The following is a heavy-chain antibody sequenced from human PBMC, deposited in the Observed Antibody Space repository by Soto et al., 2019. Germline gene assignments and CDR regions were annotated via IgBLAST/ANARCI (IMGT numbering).Heavy chain of an antibody. V-gene: IGHV4-39*01. CDR2: IYYSGST. CDR3: ARLGDYYYDSSGYPKGWFDP. Sequence: QLQLQESGPGLVKPSETLSLTCTVSGGSISSSSYYWGWIRQPPGKGLEWIGSIYYSGSTYYNPSLKSRVTISVDTSKNQFSLKLSSVTAADTAVYYCARLGDYYYDSSGYPKGWFDPWGQGTLVTVSS. CDR1: GGSISSSSYY. J-gene: IGHJ5*02. D-gene: IGHD3-22*01.